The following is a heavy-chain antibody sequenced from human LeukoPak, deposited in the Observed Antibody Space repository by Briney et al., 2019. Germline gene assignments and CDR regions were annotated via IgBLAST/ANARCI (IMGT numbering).Heavy chain of an antibody. V-gene: IGHV4-30-2*01. Sequence: PSETLSLTCAVSGGSISSGGYSWSWIRQPPGKGLEWIGYIYHSGSTYYNPSLKSRVTISVDRSKNQFSLKLSSVTAADTAVYYCARDDHSGYLDYWGQGTLVTVSS. CDR1: GGSISSGGYS. CDR3: ARDDHSGYLDY. CDR2: IYHSGST. D-gene: IGHD1-26*01. J-gene: IGHJ4*02.